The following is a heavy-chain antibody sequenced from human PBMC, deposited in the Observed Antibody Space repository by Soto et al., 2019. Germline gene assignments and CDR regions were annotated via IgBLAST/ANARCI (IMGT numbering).Heavy chain of an antibody. D-gene: IGHD4-17*01. J-gene: IGHJ4*02. CDR1: GFTFSSYW. CDR2: IKQDGSEK. CDR3: ARDQWDYGDYLYYFDY. Sequence: PGGSLRLSCAASGFTFSSYWMSWVRQAPGKGLEWVANIKQDGSEKYYVDSVKGRFTISRDNAKNSLYLQMNSLRAEDTAVYYCARDQWDYGDYLYYFDYWGQGTLVTVSS. V-gene: IGHV3-7*05.